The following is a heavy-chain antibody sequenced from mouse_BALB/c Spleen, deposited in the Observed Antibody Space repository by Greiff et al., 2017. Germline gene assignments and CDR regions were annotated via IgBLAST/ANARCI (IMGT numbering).Heavy chain of an antibody. V-gene: IGHV1S33*01. D-gene: IGHD2-3*01. CDR2: IYPGDGST. Sequence: SGPELVKPGALVKISCKASGYTFTSYDINWVKQRPGQGLEWIGWIYPGDGSTKYNEKFKGKATLTADKSSSTAYMQLSSLTSENSAVYFCARDGGLLYFDYWGQGTTLTVSS. J-gene: IGHJ2*01. CDR1: GYTFTSYD. CDR3: ARDGGLLYFDY.